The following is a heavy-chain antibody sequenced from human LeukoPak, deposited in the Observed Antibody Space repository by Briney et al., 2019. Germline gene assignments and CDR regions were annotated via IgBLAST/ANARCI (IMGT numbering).Heavy chain of an antibody. CDR2: IKNKADDGTT. J-gene: IGHJ4*02. Sequence: KSGGSLRLSCAASGFTFSYAWMSWVRQALGKWLEWVGRIKNKADDGTTDYAAPVKGRFTILRDDSKNTLYLQMDSLKTEDTAVYYCFRHLVVPGAGADYWGQGTLVTVSS. CDR3: FRHLVVPGAGADY. V-gene: IGHV3-15*01. CDR1: GFTFSYAW. D-gene: IGHD2-15*01.